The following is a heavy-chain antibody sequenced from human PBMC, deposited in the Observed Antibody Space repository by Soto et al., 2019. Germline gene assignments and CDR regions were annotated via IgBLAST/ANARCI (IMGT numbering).Heavy chain of an antibody. Sequence: QVQLVQSGAEVKKPGASVKVSCKASGDTFTDYYIHWVRQAPGQGLEWMGTVNPSGGHTTYAQHVLGRMDXTXXXFXXALYMELTSMTSEDTGVYYCARGGPVVVVPAALDYWGQGTLVTVSS. D-gene: IGHD2-21*02. J-gene: IGHJ4*02. CDR3: ARGGPVVVVPAALDY. V-gene: IGHV1-46*01. CDR2: VNPSGGHT. CDR1: GDTFTDYY.